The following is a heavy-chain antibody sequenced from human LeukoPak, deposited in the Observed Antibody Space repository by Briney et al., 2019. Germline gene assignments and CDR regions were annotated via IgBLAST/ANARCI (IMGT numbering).Heavy chain of an antibody. CDR1: GGSVSSSNYY. V-gene: IGHV4-61*01. CDR3: ARVRYERLAFDY. D-gene: IGHD6-25*01. Sequence: SETLSLTCTVSGGSVSSSNYYWSWIRQPPGKGLEWIGYIYYSGSTNYNPSLKSRVTISVDTSKNQFSLKLSSVTAADTAVYYCARVRYERLAFDYWGQGTLVTVSS. CDR2: IYYSGST. J-gene: IGHJ4*02.